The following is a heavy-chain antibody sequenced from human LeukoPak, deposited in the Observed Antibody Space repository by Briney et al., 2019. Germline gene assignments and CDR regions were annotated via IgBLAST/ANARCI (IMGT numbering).Heavy chain of an antibody. D-gene: IGHD3-22*01. CDR3: ARVESSGYYHPTATIDY. V-gene: IGHV1-2*02. J-gene: IGHJ4*02. CDR1: GYTFTSYD. CDR2: INPNSGGT. Sequence: ASVKVSCKASGYTFTSYDINWVRQSTGQGLEWMGWINPNSGGTNYAQKFQGRVTMTRDTSISTAYMELSRLRSDDTAVYYCARVESSGYYHPTATIDYWGQGTLVTVSS.